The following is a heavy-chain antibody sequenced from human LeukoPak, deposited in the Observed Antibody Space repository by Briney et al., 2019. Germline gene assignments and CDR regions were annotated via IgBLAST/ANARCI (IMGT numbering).Heavy chain of an antibody. Sequence: PGGSLRLSCAASGFTFSSYGMHWVRQAPGKGLEWVAFIRYDGSNKYYADSVKGRFTISRDNSKNTLYLQMNSLRAEDTAVYYCAKDLYPSIVGATTPDYWGQGTLVTVSS. V-gene: IGHV3-30*02. D-gene: IGHD1-26*01. CDR3: AKDLYPSIVGATTPDY. J-gene: IGHJ4*02. CDR1: GFTFSSYG. CDR2: IRYDGSNK.